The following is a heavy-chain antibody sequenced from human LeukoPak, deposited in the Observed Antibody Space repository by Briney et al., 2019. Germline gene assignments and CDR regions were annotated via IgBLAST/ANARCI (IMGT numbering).Heavy chain of an antibody. CDR3: AKLNTTMVDAQADY. J-gene: IGHJ4*02. CDR1: GFTFSS. Sequence: PGGSLRLSCAASGFTFSSWVRQAPGKGLEWVSGLSGSGGSTFYADSVKGRFTISRDTSRNTLYLQMNSLRGEDTAVYYCAKLNTTMVDAQADYWGQGTLVTVSS. D-gene: IGHD5-18*01. CDR2: LSGSGGST. V-gene: IGHV3-23*01.